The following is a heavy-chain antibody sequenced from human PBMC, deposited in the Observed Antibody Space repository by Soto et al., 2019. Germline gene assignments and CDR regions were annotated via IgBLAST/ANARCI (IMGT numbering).Heavy chain of an antibody. CDR1: GYSFTSSW. Sequence: PGESLKISCKGSGYSFTSSWIGWVRQMPGKGLEWMGIIYPGDSDTRYSPSFQGQVTISADKSISTPYLQWSSLKAADTAMYYCASSVYSSSWPAYYYYGMDVWGQGTTVTVSS. CDR2: IYPGDSDT. V-gene: IGHV5-51*01. CDR3: ASSVYSSSWPAYYYYGMDV. D-gene: IGHD6-13*01. J-gene: IGHJ6*02.